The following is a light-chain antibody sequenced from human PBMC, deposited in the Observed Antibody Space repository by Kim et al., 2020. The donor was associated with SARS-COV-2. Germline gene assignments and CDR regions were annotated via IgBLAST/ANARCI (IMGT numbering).Light chain of an antibody. CDR1: QSVSSY. J-gene: IGKJ4*01. V-gene: IGKV3-11*01. CDR2: DAS. CDR3: QQRSNWPFT. Sequence: LSPGERATLSCRASQSVSSYLAWYQQKPGQAPRLLIYDASNRATGIPARFSGSGSGTDFTLTINSLEPEDFAVYYCQQRSNWPFTFGGGTKVDIK.